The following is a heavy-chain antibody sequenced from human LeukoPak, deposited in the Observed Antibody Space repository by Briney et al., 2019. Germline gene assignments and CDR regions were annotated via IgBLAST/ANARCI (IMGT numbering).Heavy chain of an antibody. V-gene: IGHV4-59*01. J-gene: IGHJ6*03. CDR3: ARAGFYASVHQYYYYYYMDV. CDR1: GGSISSYY. D-gene: IGHD2/OR15-2a*01. Sequence: SETLSLTCTVSGGSISSYYWSWIRQPPGKGLEWIGYIYYSGSTNYNPSLKSRVTTSIDTSKNQFSLKVTSVTAADAAVYYCARAGFYASVHQYYYYYYMDVWGTGTTVTVSS. CDR2: IYYSGST.